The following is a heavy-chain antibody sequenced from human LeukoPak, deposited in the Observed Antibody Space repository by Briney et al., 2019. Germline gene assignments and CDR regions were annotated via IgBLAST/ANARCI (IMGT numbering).Heavy chain of an antibody. J-gene: IGHJ6*04. CDR1: GFTFSGYW. V-gene: IGHV3-7*01. Sequence: GGSLSLSCAASGFTFSGYWMSWLRQAPGKGLEWVANIKQDGGEKYYVDSVKGRFTISRDNAKNSLYLQMNSLRAEDTAVYYCARDRGFGQADVWGKGTTVTVSS. CDR3: ARDRGFGQADV. D-gene: IGHD3-10*01. CDR2: IKQDGGEK.